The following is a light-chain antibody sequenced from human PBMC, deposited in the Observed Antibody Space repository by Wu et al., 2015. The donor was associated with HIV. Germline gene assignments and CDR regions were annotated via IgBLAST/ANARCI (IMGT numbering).Light chain of an antibody. CDR3: QQHGSSPPIT. Sequence: IVLTQSPGTLSLSPGERATLSCRASQSVRGSYLVWYQQKSGQAPRLLIYGASSRATGVPDRFSGSGSGTDFTLTISRLEPEDFAVYYCQQHGSSPPITFGQGTRLEIK. CDR2: GAS. V-gene: IGKV3-20*01. CDR1: QSVRGSY. J-gene: IGKJ5*01.